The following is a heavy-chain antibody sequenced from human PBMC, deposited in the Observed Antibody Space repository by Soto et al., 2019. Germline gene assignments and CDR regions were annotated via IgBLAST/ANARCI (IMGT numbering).Heavy chain of an antibody. CDR3: ARMASAGTLNWFEP. CDR1: GYTFINFD. V-gene: IGHV1-8*02. CDR2: MNPGSGKT. Sequence: ASVKVSCKASGYTFINFDISRVRQAAGQGLEWLGWMNPGSGKTGYASKLQGRVAMTRDASTGTSHLELSSLTSDDTAVYYCARMASAGTLNWFEPWGEGTMVTVSS. D-gene: IGHD6-13*01. J-gene: IGHJ5*02.